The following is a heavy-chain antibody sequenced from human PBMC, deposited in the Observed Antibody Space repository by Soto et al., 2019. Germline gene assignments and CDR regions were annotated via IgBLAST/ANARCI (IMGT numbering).Heavy chain of an antibody. Sequence: GGSLRLSCAASGFTFSSYAMSWVRQAPGKGLEWVSAISGSGGSTYYADSVKGRFTISRDNSKNTLYLQMNSLRAEDTAVYYCAKSPHYDFWSGHTPNYYFDYWGQGTLVTVSS. V-gene: IGHV3-23*01. CDR1: GFTFSSYA. CDR3: AKSPHYDFWSGHTPNYYFDY. J-gene: IGHJ4*02. D-gene: IGHD3-3*01. CDR2: ISGSGGST.